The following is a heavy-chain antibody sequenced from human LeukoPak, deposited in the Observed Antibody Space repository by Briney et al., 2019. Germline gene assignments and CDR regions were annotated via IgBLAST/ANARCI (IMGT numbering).Heavy chain of an antibody. J-gene: IGHJ5*02. CDR1: GFTFTDYN. Sequence: PGGSLRLSCAASGFTFTDYNMNWVRQAPGKGLEWVSSISSSSTYIYYADSVKGRFTISRDNSKNTLYLQMNSLRAEDTAVYYCAKPRPSYSSSWYDHWGQGTLVTVSS. V-gene: IGHV3-21*04. D-gene: IGHD6-13*01. CDR2: ISSSSTYI. CDR3: AKPRPSYSSSWYDH.